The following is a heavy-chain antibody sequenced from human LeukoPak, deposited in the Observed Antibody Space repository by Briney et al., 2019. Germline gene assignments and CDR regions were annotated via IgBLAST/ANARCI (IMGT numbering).Heavy chain of an antibody. CDR3: ARSFSPQDFVVELQNWFDP. Sequence: GESLKISCKGSGYSFTSYWIGWVRQMPGKGLEWMGIIYPGDSDTRYSPSFQGQVTISADKSISTAYLQWSSLKASDTAMYYCARSFSPQDFVVELQNWFDPWGQGTLVTVSS. D-gene: IGHD1-7*01. CDR1: GYSFTSYW. CDR2: IYPGDSDT. J-gene: IGHJ5*02. V-gene: IGHV5-51*01.